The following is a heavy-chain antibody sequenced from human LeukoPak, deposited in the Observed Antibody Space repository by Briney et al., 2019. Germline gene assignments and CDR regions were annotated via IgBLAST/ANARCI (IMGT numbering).Heavy chain of an antibody. Sequence: SETLSLTCTVSGGSISSSSYYWGWIRQPPGKGLEWIGSIYYSGSTYYNPSLKSRVTISVDTSKNQFSLKLGSVTAADTAVYYCARGNYYDSSGYYSPFDYWGQGTLVTVSS. D-gene: IGHD3-22*01. CDR1: GGSISSSSYY. V-gene: IGHV4-39*01. J-gene: IGHJ4*02. CDR3: ARGNYYDSSGYYSPFDY. CDR2: IYYSGST.